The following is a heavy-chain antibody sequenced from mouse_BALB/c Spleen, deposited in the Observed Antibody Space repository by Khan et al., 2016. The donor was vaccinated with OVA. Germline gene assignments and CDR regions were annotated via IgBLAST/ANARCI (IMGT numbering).Heavy chain of an antibody. CDR1: GYTFTSYT. CDR2: INPSNGYT. D-gene: IGHD2-14*01. V-gene: IGHV1-4*01. Sequence: QVQLKQSGAELARPGASVKMSCKASGYTFTSYTIHWIKERPGQGLEWIGYINPSNGYTNYNQKFKDKATLTTDKSSTTAYLQLSSLTSDDSAVYYCVRDGADHRNDGWVAYWGQGTLVTVSA. J-gene: IGHJ3*01. CDR3: VRDGADHRNDGWVAY.